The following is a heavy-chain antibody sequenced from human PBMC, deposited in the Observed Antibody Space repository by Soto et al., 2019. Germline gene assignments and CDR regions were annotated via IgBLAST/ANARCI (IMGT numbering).Heavy chain of an antibody. CDR2: IYYSGST. J-gene: IGHJ4*02. Sequence: PSETLSLTCTVSGGSISSYYWSWIRQPPGKGLEWIGYIYYSGSTNYNPSLKSRVTISVDTSKNRFSLKLSSVTAADTAVYYCARVPYDSSGYYFVGFDYWGQGTLVTVSS. V-gene: IGHV4-59*01. D-gene: IGHD3-22*01. CDR3: ARVPYDSSGYYFVGFDY. CDR1: GGSISSYY.